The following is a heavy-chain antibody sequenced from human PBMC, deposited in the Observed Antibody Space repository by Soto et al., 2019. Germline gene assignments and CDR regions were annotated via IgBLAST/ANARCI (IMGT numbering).Heavy chain of an antibody. D-gene: IGHD3-9*01. CDR2: INPSGGST. CDR1: GYTFTSYY. J-gene: IGHJ3*02. Sequence: GASVKVSCKASGYTFTSYYMHWVRQAPGQGLEWMGIINPSGGSTSYAQKFQGRVTMTRDTSTSTVYMELSSLRSEDTAVYYCARSILYYDISHDAFDIWGQGTMVTVSS. CDR3: ARSILYYDISHDAFDI. V-gene: IGHV1-46*03.